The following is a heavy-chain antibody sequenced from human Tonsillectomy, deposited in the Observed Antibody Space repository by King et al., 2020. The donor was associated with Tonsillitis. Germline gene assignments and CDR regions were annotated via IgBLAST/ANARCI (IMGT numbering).Heavy chain of an antibody. CDR2: IYSGGTT. CDR1: GFTVRTSY. J-gene: IGHJ3*02. CDR3: ARAASLTAAELDAFDI. D-gene: IGHD6-13*01. Sequence: VQLVESGGGLVQPGGSLRLSCAASGFTVRTSYLTWVRQAPGKGLEWVSIIYSGGTTYFADSVKGRFTISRDNSKNTVYLQMNSLRAEDTAVYYCARAASLTAAELDAFDIWGQGTMVTVSS. V-gene: IGHV3-66*01.